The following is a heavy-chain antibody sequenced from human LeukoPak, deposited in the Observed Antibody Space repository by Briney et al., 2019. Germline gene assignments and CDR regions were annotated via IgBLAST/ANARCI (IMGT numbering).Heavy chain of an antibody. D-gene: IGHD2-15*01. CDR1: GFTFSSYA. CDR2: ILYDGSNK. J-gene: IGHJ4*02. V-gene: IGHV3-30*01. CDR3: AREGQDIVVVVAATLDY. Sequence: GGSLRLSCAASGFTFSSYAMHWVRQAPGKGLEWVAVILYDGSNKYYADSVKGRFTISRDNSKNTLNLQMNRLRTEDTAVYYCAREGQDIVVVVAATLDYWGQGTLVTVSS.